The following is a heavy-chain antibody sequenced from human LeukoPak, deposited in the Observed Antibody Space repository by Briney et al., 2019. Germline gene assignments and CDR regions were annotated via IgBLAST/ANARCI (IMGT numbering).Heavy chain of an antibody. D-gene: IGHD5-12*01. J-gene: IGHJ4*02. V-gene: IGHV3-7*03. Sequence: PGGSLRLSCAASGFIFKKYWMNWVRQVPGKGLECLANIKEDGSETYYADSVKGRFTISRDNPKNLLFLQINSLRAEDTAVYYCAKDRRYSGYDSYFDYWGQGTLVTVSS. CDR2: IKEDGSET. CDR3: AKDRRYSGYDSYFDY. CDR1: GFIFKKYW.